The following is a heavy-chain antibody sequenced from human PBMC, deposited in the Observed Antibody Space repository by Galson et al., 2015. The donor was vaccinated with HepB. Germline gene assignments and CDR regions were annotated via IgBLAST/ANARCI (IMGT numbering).Heavy chain of an antibody. CDR2: VNADGSST. D-gene: IGHD2-8*01. V-gene: IGHV3-74*01. Sequence: SLRLSCAASGFTFSSYWMHWVRQAPGKGLVWVSRVNADGSSTNYADSVKGPFTISRDNAKNTLYVQMNSLRAEDTAVYYCARDRSCSNGVCKPAAFDVWGQGTMVTVSS. J-gene: IGHJ3*01. CDR3: ARDRSCSNGVCKPAAFDV. CDR1: GFTFSSYW.